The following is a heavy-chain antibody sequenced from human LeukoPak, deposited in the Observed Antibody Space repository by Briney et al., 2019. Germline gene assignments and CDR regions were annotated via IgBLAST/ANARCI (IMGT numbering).Heavy chain of an antibody. J-gene: IGHJ4*02. V-gene: IGHV3-23*01. D-gene: IGHD6-13*01. CDR3: AKDQQLPLPR. CDR1: GFTFSSYA. CDR2: ISGSGDST. Sequence: GGSLRPSCAASGFTFSSYAMSWVRQAPGKGLEWVSTISGSGDSTYYADSVKGRFTISRDNSKNTLDLQMNSLRGEDTAVYYCAKDQQLPLPRWGQGTLVTVSS.